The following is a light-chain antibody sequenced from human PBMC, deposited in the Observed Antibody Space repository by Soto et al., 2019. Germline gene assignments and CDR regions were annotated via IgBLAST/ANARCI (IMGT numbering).Light chain of an antibody. J-gene: IGKJ5*01. Sequence: EIVLTQSQATLSVSPGETATLSCLASQSISIGLAWYRQKPGQPPRLLIHGASTRATGIAARFSGSGSGTDFTLTISSLEAEDFAVYYCQQRSRWPITFGQGTRLEIK. CDR3: QQRSRWPIT. CDR1: QSISIG. V-gene: IGKV3-11*01. CDR2: GAS.